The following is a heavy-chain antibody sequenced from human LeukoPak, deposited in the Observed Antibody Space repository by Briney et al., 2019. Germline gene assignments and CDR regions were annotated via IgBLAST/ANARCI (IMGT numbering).Heavy chain of an antibody. CDR3: ARDQSYYDAGDQRFDY. Sequence: GASVKVSCKASGYTFTTSGISWVRQAPGQGLEWMGWVNPNTGGTNYAQMFQGRVTMTRDTPISTAYMELSSLISDDTAVYYCARDQSYYDAGDQRFDYWGQGTLVTVSS. CDR2: VNPNTGGT. V-gene: IGHV1-2*02. CDR1: GYTFTTSG. D-gene: IGHD3-22*01. J-gene: IGHJ4*02.